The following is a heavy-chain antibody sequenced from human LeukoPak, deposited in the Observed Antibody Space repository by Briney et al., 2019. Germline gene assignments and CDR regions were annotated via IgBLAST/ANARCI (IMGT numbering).Heavy chain of an antibody. D-gene: IGHD2-15*01. V-gene: IGHV3-21*04. J-gene: IGHJ4*02. Sequence: MAGGSLRLSCAASGFTFSSYSMNWVRQAPGKGLEWVSSISSSSSYIYYAHSVKGRFTISRDNAKNSLYLQMNSLRAEDTALYYCAKDFHGDSPYFFDYWGQGTLVTVSS. CDR2: ISSSSSYI. CDR1: GFTFSSYS. CDR3: AKDFHGDSPYFFDY.